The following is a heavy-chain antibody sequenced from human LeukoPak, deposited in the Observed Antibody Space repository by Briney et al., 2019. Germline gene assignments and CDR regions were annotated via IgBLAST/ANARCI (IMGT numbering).Heavy chain of an antibody. CDR3: AKDFSLQSPYYYYYLDV. V-gene: IGHV3-23*01. CDR2: IRASGGST. CDR1: GSTFTSYA. D-gene: IGHD4-11*01. J-gene: IGHJ6*03. Sequence: GGSLRLSCAPSGSTFTSYAMRWVRQAPGRGLECVSAIRASGGSTYYADSRNGRLTISTNNSKNTLYLQITGQTCDDTAITFYAKDFSLQSPYYYYYLDVWGKGTTVTVSS.